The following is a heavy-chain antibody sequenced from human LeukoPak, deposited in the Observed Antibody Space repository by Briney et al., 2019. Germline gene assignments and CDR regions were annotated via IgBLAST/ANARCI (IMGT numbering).Heavy chain of an antibody. D-gene: IGHD2-8*01. V-gene: IGHV1-18*01. CDR2: ISAYNGNT. J-gene: IGHJ4*02. CDR1: GYTFISYG. Sequence: ASVKVSCKASGYTFISYGITWVRQAPGHGLEWMGWISAYNGNTKYAQNLQDRVTITRDTSASTAYMELSSLRSEDTAVYYCANLLETKGYWGQGTLVTVSS. CDR3: ANLLETKGY.